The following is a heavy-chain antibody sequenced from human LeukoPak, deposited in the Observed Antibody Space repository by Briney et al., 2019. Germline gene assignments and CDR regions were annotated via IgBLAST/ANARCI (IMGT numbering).Heavy chain of an antibody. D-gene: IGHD1-26*01. J-gene: IGHJ4*02. Sequence: PGGSLRLSCAASGFTFSTYWMHWVRQAPGKGLVWVSSINDDETVTNYADSVKGRFTVSRDNAKNTLYLQMDSLRAEDTAVYFCARVGSGSHYRYWGQGTLVTVSS. CDR1: GFTFSTYW. CDR3: ARVGSGSHYRY. CDR2: INDDETVT. V-gene: IGHV3-74*01.